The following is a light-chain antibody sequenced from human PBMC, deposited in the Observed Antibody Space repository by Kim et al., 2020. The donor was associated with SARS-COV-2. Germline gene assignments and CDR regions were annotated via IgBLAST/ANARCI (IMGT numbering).Light chain of an antibody. CDR2: DVS. Sequence: GQSITISCHGTSSDVGGYNYVSWYQQHPGKAPKLMIYDVSNWPSGVSYRFSGYKSGNTASLPISGLQAEDEADYYCSSYTSSSPVFGGGTKLTVL. CDR1: SSDVGGYNY. V-gene: IGLV2-14*03. CDR3: SSYTSSSPV. J-gene: IGLJ2*01.